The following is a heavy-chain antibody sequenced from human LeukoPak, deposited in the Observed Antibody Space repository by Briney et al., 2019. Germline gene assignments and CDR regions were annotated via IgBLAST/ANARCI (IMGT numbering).Heavy chain of an antibody. CDR1: GFTFTSYA. CDR2: IAYDGSDK. Sequence: QTGGSLRLSCAASGFTFTSYAMHWVRQAPGKGLEWVAFIAYDGSDKKYADSVRGRFTISRDDFKNTLYPQMNSLRSEDTAVYYCVKEEKYGSYWPFDSWGQGSLVTVSS. J-gene: IGHJ4*02. CDR3: VKEEKYGSYWPFDS. D-gene: IGHD6-6*01. V-gene: IGHV3-30*02.